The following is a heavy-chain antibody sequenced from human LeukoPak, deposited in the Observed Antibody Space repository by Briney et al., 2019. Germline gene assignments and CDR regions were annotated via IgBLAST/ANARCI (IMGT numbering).Heavy chain of an antibody. V-gene: IGHV3-11*01. CDR1: GFTFSDYY. CDR2: ISSSGSTI. D-gene: IGHD3-3*01. Sequence: GGSLRLSCAASGFTFSDYYMSWIRQAPGKGLEWVSYISSSGSTIYYADSVKGRFTISRDNAKNSLYLQMNSLRAEDTAVYYCAKDYYDFWSGKYASYGMDVWGQGTTVTVSS. CDR3: AKDYYDFWSGKYASYGMDV. J-gene: IGHJ6*02.